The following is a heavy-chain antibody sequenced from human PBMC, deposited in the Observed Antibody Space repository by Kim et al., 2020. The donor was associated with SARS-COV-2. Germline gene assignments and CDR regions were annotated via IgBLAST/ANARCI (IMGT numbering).Heavy chain of an antibody. J-gene: IGHJ5*02. V-gene: IGHV3-30-3*01. CDR2: ISYDGSNK. Sequence: GGSLRLSCAASGFTFSSYAMHWVRQAPGKGLEWVAVISYDGSNKYYADSVKGRFTISRDNSKNTLYLQMNSLRAEDTAVYYCARDTARWGGNNWFDPWG. CDR1: GFTFSSYA. CDR3: ARDTARWGGNNWFDP. D-gene: IGHD3-16*01.